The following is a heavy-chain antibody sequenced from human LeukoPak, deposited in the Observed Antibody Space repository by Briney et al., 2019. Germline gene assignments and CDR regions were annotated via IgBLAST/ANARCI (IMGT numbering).Heavy chain of an antibody. J-gene: IGHJ3*02. CDR1: GYTFTSYY. D-gene: IGHD1-26*01. V-gene: IGHV1-46*01. CDR2: INPSGGST. Sequence: GASVKVSCKASGYTFTSYYMHWVRQAPGQGLEWMGIINPSGGSTSYAQKFQGRVTMTRDMSTSTVYMELSSLRSEDTAVYYCARVEWELLEAFDIWGQGTMVTVSS. CDR3: ARVEWELLEAFDI.